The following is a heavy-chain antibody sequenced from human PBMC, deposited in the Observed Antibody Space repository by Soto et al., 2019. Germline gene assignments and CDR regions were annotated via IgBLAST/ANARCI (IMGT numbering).Heavy chain of an antibody. CDR3: ARGDYYGSGSYYNAFDP. V-gene: IGHV1-2*04. D-gene: IGHD3-10*01. J-gene: IGHJ5*02. Sequence: ASVKVSCKASGYTFTGYYMHWVRQAPGQGLEWMGWINPNSGGTNYAQKFQGWVTMTRDTSISTAYMELSRLRSDDTAVYYCARGDYYGSGSYYNAFDPWGQGTLVTVSS. CDR1: GYTFTGYY. CDR2: INPNSGGT.